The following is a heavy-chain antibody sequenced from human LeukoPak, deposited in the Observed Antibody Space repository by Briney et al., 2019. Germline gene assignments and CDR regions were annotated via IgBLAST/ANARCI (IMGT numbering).Heavy chain of an antibody. CDR1: GYTFTGYY. J-gene: IGHJ6*03. CDR2: INPNSGGT. D-gene: IGHD6-25*01. Sequence: ASVKVSCKASGYTFTGYYMHWVRQAPGQGLEWMGRINPNSGGTNYAQKFQGRVTMTRDTSISTAYMELSRLRSEDTAVYYCARGPSGRYYYYMDVWGKGTTVTVSS. V-gene: IGHV1-2*06. CDR3: ARGPSGRYYYYMDV.